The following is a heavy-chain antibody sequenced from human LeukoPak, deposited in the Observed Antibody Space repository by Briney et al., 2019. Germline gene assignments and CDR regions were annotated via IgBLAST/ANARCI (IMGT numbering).Heavy chain of an antibody. CDR2: IDPNSGGT. V-gene: IGHV1-2*02. CDR3: ARDGRYCSSTSCYLEAFDI. CDR1: GYTFTGYY. J-gene: IGHJ3*02. D-gene: IGHD2-2*01. Sequence: ASVKVSCKASGYTFTGYYMHWVRQAPGQGLEWMGWIDPNSGGTNYAQKFQGRVTMTRDTSISTAYMELSRLRSDDTAVYYCARDGRYCSSTSCYLEAFDIWGQGTMVTVSS.